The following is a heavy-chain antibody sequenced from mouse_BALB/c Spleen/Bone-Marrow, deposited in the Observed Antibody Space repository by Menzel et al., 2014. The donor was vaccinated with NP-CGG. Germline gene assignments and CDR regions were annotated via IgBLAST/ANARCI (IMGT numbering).Heavy chain of an antibody. Sequence: VKLVESGAELVRPGTSVKVSCKASGYAFTDYLMEWLKQRPGQGLEWIGVINPGSGSTNYNEKFKDKATLTADKSSSTAYMQLSSLTSDDSAVYFCARYDGYFDYWGQGTILPVSS. CDR2: INPGSGST. V-gene: IGHV1-54*03. CDR3: ARYDGYFDY. J-gene: IGHJ2*01. CDR1: GYAFTDYL. D-gene: IGHD2-3*01.